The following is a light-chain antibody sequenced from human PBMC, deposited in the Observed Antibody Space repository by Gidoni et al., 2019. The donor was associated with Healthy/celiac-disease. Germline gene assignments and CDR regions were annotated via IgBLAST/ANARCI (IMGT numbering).Light chain of an antibody. CDR1: SSDVGGYNY. CDR3: SSYTSSSTWV. V-gene: IGLV2-14*01. CDR2: EVS. J-gene: IGLJ3*02. Sequence: QSALTQPAPLSWSPGQSITISCTGTSSDVGGYNYVSWYQQHPGKAPKLMIYEVSNRPSGVSNRFSGSKSGNTASLTISGLQAEDEADYYCSSYTSSSTWVFGGGTKLTVL.